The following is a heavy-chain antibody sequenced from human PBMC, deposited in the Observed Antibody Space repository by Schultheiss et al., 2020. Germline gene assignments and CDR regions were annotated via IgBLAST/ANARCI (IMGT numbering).Heavy chain of an antibody. D-gene: IGHD6-6*01. CDR3: ARESSSSSDWYFDL. CDR1: GFTFSSYG. V-gene: IGHV3-21*01. J-gene: IGHJ2*01. Sequence: GGSLRLSCAASGFTFSSYGMHWVRQAPDKGLVWVSAVSTSGSNTYYADSVKGRFTISRDNAKNTLYLQMNSLRAEDTAVYYCARESSSSSDWYFDLWGRGTLVTVSS. CDR2: VSTSGSNT.